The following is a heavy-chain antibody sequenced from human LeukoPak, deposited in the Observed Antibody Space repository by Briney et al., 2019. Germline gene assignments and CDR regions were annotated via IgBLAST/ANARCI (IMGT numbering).Heavy chain of an antibody. D-gene: IGHD3-16*02. V-gene: IGHV1-2*02. CDR2: INPNSGGT. Sequence: GASVKVSCKASGYTFTGYYMHWVRQAPGQGLEWMGWINPNSGGTNYAQKFQGRVTMTRDTSISTAYMELSRLRSDDTAVYYCARGGDYDYVWGSYPDWGQGTLVTVSS. CDR3: ARGGDYDYVWGSYPD. CDR1: GYTFTGYY. J-gene: IGHJ4*02.